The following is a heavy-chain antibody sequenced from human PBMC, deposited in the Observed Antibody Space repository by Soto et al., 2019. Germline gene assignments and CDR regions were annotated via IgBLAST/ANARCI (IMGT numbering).Heavy chain of an antibody. V-gene: IGHV3-33*01. CDR3: ARVFDTYYFDS. CDR2: IWSDGNNK. D-gene: IGHD3-9*01. Sequence: GGSLILSFATPGFTFTSYGMHWVRQAPGRGLEWVAVIWSDGNNKYYADSVKGRFTISRDNSKKTLYLQMNSLRAEDTAVYYCARVFDTYYFDSWGQGNMVTVSS. CDR1: GFTFTSYG. J-gene: IGHJ4*02.